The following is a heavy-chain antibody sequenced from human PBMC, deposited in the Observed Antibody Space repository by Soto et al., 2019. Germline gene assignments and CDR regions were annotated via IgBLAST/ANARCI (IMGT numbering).Heavy chain of an antibody. J-gene: IGHJ3*02. Sequence: SETLSLTCTVSGDSVSSGAYYWTWIRQPPGKGLEWIGYIYYTGSTNYKPSFKSRVTMSIDTAKNQFSLKLNSVTAADTAIYYCARVSGQWLLDWAFDIWGQGTMVTVSS. CDR3: ARVSGQWLLDWAFDI. CDR1: GDSVSSGAYY. V-gene: IGHV4-61*08. CDR2: IYYTGST. D-gene: IGHD3-22*01.